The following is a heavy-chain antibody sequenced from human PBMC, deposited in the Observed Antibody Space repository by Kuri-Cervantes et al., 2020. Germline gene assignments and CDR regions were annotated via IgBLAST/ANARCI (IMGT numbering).Heavy chain of an antibody. Sequence: ASVKVSCKASGYTFTSYYMHWVRQAPGQGLEWMGIINPSGGSTSYAQKFQGRVTMTRDTSTSTVYMELSSLRSEDTAVYYCARNYDILTGCYYYYGMDVWGQGTTVTVSS. J-gene: IGHJ6*02. CDR2: INPSGGST. CDR3: ARNYDILTGCYYYYGMDV. CDR1: GYTFTSYY. D-gene: IGHD3-9*01. V-gene: IGHV1-46*01.